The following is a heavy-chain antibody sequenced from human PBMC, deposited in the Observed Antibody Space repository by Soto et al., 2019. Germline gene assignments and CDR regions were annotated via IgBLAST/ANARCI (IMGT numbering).Heavy chain of an antibody. CDR2: VTNSGSGT. J-gene: IGHJ4*02. CDR3: ARGSTGNYEY. D-gene: IGHD2-2*01. Sequence: GGSLRLSCAASGVTCGNYAMTWVRQAPGKGLEWVSSVTNSGSGTYYADSVKGQFTISRDNFKNTLYLQMNSLRAEDTAVYYCARGSTGNYEYWGQGT. V-gene: IGHV3-23*01. CDR1: GVTCGNYA.